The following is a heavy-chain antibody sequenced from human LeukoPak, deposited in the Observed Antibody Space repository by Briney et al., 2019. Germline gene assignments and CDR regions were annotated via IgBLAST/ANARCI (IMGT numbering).Heavy chain of an antibody. Sequence: GRSLRLSCAASGFTFSSCGMHWVRQAPGKGLEWVAVIWYDGSNKYYADSVKGRFTISRDNSKNTLYLQMNSLRAEDTAVYYCAKDSFTMVRGVIPYMDVWGKGTTVTVSS. CDR2: IWYDGSNK. V-gene: IGHV3-33*06. CDR1: GFTFSSCG. CDR3: AKDSFTMVRGVIPYMDV. J-gene: IGHJ6*03. D-gene: IGHD3-10*01.